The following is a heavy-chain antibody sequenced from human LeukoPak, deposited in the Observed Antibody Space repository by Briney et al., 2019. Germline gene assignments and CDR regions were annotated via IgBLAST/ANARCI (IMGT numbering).Heavy chain of an antibody. CDR3: ARGTYYYGSGSLPTTFRCAFDI. D-gene: IGHD3-10*01. CDR2: IIPMFGTA. CDR1: GGTFSSYA. V-gene: IGHV1-69*13. J-gene: IGHJ3*02. Sequence: GASVKVSCKASGGTFSSYAISWVRQAPGQGLEWMGGIIPMFGTANYAQKFQGRVTITADESTSTAYMELSSLRSEDTAVYYCARGTYYYGSGSLPTTFRCAFDIWGQGTMVTVSS.